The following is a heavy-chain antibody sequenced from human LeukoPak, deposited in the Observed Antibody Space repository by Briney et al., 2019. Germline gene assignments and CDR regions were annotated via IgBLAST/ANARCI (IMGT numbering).Heavy chain of an antibody. Sequence: GGSLRLSCAASGFTFSSYWMNWARQAPGKGLEWVSVIYSGGSTYYADSVKGRFTISRDNSKNTLYLQMNSLRAEDTAVYYCARLPGPSDTSGYLDYWGQGTLVTVSS. D-gene: IGHD3-22*01. V-gene: IGHV3-53*01. CDR2: IYSGGST. CDR1: GFTFSSYW. CDR3: ARLPGPSDTSGYLDY. J-gene: IGHJ4*02.